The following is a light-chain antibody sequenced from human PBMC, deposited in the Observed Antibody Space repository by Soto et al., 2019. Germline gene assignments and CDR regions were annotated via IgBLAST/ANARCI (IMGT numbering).Light chain of an antibody. J-gene: IGKJ2*01. CDR3: QQSYSTSQYT. CDR1: QSISSY. V-gene: IGKV1-39*01. CDR2: AAS. Sequence: DIQMTQSPSSLSASVGDRVTITCRASQSISSYLNWYQQKPGKAPKLLIYAASSLQSGVPSRFSGSGSGTDFTLTISSLQPEDFATYYCQQSYSTSQYTFGQGTQLEIK.